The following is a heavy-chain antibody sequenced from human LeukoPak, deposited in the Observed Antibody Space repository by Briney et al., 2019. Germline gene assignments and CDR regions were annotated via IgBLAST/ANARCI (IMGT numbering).Heavy chain of an antibody. J-gene: IGHJ4*02. CDR3: ARGRRVTTYSRGYYFDY. V-gene: IGHV4-39*01. CDR1: GGSISSSSYY. Sequence: SETLSLTCTVSGGSISSSSYYWGWIRQPPGKGLEWIGSIYYSGSTYYNPSLKSRVTISVDTSKNQFSLKLSSVTAADTAVYYCARGRRVTTYSRGYYFDYWGQGTLVTVSS. CDR2: IYYSGST. D-gene: IGHD4-11*01.